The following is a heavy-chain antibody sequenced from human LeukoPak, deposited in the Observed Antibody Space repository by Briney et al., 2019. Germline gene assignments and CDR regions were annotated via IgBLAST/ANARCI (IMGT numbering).Heavy chain of an antibody. Sequence: GGSLRLSCAASGFPFSNFAMSWVRQAPGKGLEWVSAISGSGSSTHYADSVKGRFTISRDNSKNTLYLQMNSLRAEDTAIFYCAKDLVGATNYWGRGTLVAVSS. J-gene: IGHJ4*02. V-gene: IGHV3-23*01. CDR3: AKDLVGATNY. D-gene: IGHD1-26*01. CDR1: GFPFSNFA. CDR2: ISGSGSST.